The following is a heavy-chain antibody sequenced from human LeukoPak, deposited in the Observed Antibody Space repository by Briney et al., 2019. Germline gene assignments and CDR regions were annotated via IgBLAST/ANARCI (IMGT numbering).Heavy chain of an antibody. J-gene: IGHJ4*02. CDR2: IYGTGST. Sequence: SETLSLTCAVSGYSLGKNYYWGWIRQPPGKGLEWIGRIYGTGSTSYNPSLMNRVTMSVDTSKNHFSLKLTSVTAADTAVYYCARDRVDGEGYWGQGTLVTVSS. V-gene: IGHV4-38-2*02. CDR3: ARDRVDGEGY. CDR1: GYSLGKNYY. D-gene: IGHD3-10*01.